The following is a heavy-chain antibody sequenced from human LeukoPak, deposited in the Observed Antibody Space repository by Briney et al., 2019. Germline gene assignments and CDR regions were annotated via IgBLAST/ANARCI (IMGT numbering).Heavy chain of an antibody. J-gene: IGHJ4*02. V-gene: IGHV3-23*01. Sequence: TGGSLRLSCAASGFTLSSNAMSWVRQAPGKGLEWVSGIGSSAGSIHYADSVKGRFTISRDDSKNTAYLQMNSLKTEDTAVYYCIPLGYCSGGSCYDYFDYWGQGTLVTVSS. CDR1: GFTLSSNA. D-gene: IGHD2-15*01. CDR2: IGSSAGSI. CDR3: IPLGYCSGGSCYDYFDY.